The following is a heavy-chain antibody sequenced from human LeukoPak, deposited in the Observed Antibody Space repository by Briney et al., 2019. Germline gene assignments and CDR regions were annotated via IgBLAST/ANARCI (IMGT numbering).Heavy chain of an antibody. V-gene: IGHV3-53*05. CDR2: IYSGGST. CDR1: GFTVSSNY. J-gene: IGHJ4*02. D-gene: IGHD6-19*01. Sequence: GGSLRLSCAASGFTVSSNYMSWVRQAPGKGLEWVSVIYSGGSTYYADSVKGRFTISRDNSKNTLYLQMNSLRAEDTAVYYCASDTIAVAGTYDYWGQGTLVTVSS. CDR3: ASDTIAVAGTYDY.